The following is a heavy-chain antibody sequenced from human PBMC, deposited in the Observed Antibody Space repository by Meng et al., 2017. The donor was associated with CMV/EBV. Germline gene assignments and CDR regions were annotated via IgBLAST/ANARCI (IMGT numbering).Heavy chain of an antibody. CDR3: ARARGRIAVPEDYFDY. Sequence: GFTFSNYWMHWVRQAPGKGLVWVSRISSDGSSTNYADSVKGRFTISRDNAKNTLYLQMNSLRAEDTAVYYCARARGRIAVPEDYFDYWGQGTLVTVSS. J-gene: IGHJ4*02. CDR1: GFTFSNYW. CDR2: ISSDGSST. V-gene: IGHV3-74*01. D-gene: IGHD6-19*01.